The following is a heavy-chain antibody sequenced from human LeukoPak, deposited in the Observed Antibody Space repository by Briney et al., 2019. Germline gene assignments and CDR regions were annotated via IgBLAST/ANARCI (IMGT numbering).Heavy chain of an antibody. V-gene: IGHV4-39*01. J-gene: IGHJ4*02. CDR2: IYYTGST. D-gene: IGHD3-22*01. CDR1: GDSISSSSYY. CDR3: ARHFDVGGRGYYPDY. Sequence: SETLSLTCSVSGDSISSSSYYWGWIRQPPGKGLEWIGNIYYTGSTYYNPSLKSRVTISVDTSKNQFALKLSSVTAADTAVYFCARHFDVGGRGYYPDYWGQGTLVTVSS.